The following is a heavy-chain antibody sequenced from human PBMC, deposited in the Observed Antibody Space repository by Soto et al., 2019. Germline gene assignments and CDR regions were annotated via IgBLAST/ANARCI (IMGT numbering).Heavy chain of an antibody. CDR3: ARAWPDYPYYYDSSGYDAFDI. CDR2: INPSGGST. Sequence: ASVKVSCKASGYTFTSYYMHWVRQAPGQGLEWMGIINPSGGSTSYAQKFQGRVTMTRDTSTSTVYMELSSLRSEDTAVYYCARAWPDYPYYYDSSGYDAFDIWGQGTMVTVS. V-gene: IGHV1-46*01. D-gene: IGHD3-22*01. CDR1: GYTFTSYY. J-gene: IGHJ3*02.